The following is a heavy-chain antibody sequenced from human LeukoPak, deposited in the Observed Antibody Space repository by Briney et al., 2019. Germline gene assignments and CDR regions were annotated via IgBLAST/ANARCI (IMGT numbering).Heavy chain of an antibody. CDR1: GGSISSSSYY. V-gene: IGHV4-39*07. CDR2: IYYSGST. D-gene: IGHD2-15*01. CDR3: ARLEARGQLGYCSGGSCPDPVEYFQH. Sequence: PSETLSLTCTVSGGSISSSSYYWGWIRQPRGKGLEWIGSIYYSGSTYYNPSLKSRVTISVDTSKNQFSLKLSSVTAADTAVYYCARLEARGQLGYCSGGSCPDPVEYFQHWGQGTLVTGSS. J-gene: IGHJ1*01.